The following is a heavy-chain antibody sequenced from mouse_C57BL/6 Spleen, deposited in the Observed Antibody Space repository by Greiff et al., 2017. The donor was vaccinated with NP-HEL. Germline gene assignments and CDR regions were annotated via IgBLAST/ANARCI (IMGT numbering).Heavy chain of an antibody. V-gene: IGHV1-82*01. CDR1: GYAFSSSW. CDR2: IYPGDGDT. CDR3: ARRGSGYVGGYAMDY. Sequence: VQLQQSGPELVKPGASVKISCKASGYAFSSSWMNWVKQRPGKGLEWIGRIYPGDGDTNYNGKFKGKATLTADKSSSTAYMQLSSLTSEDSAVYLGARRGSGYVGGYAMDYWGQGTSVTVSS. J-gene: IGHJ4*01. D-gene: IGHD3-2*02.